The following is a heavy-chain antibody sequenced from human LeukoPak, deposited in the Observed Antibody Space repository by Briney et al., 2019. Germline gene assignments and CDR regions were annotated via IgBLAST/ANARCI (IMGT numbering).Heavy chain of an antibody. V-gene: IGHV4-59*08. CDR3: ARLAPYPGVWASDY. Sequence: PSETLSLTCTVSGGSISGHYWNWIRQPPGKGLEWIGYIYYSGSTSYNPSLKSRVTISVDTSKNQFSLKLTSVTAADTAVYYRARLAPYPGVWASDYWGQGTLVTVSS. CDR2: IYYSGST. D-gene: IGHD1-26*01. J-gene: IGHJ4*02. CDR1: GGSISGHY.